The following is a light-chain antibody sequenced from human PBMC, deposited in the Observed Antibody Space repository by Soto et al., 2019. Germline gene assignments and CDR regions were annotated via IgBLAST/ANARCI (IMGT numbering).Light chain of an antibody. Sequence: QSALTQPASVSGSPGQSITISCTGTSSDVVGYNYVSWYQQHPGKAPKLMIYEVSNRPSGVSNRFSGSKSGNTASLTISGLQAEYEADYYCSSYTSSSTSSFVFGTGTKLTVL. CDR1: SSDVVGYNY. CDR3: SSYTSSSTSSFV. J-gene: IGLJ1*01. CDR2: EVS. V-gene: IGLV2-14*01.